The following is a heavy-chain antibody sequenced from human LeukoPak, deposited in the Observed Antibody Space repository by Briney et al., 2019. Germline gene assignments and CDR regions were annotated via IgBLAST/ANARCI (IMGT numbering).Heavy chain of an antibody. CDR2: ISYDGSNK. V-gene: IGHV3-30*04. J-gene: IGHJ5*02. Sequence: PGGSLRLSCAASGFTFSSYAMHWVRQAPGKGLEWVAVISYDGSNKYYADSVKGRFTISRDNSKNTLYLQMNSLRAEDTAVYYCARERIVVVPAAMGGWFDPWGQGILVTVSS. CDR3: ARERIVVVPAAMGGWFDP. CDR1: GFTFSSYA. D-gene: IGHD2-2*01.